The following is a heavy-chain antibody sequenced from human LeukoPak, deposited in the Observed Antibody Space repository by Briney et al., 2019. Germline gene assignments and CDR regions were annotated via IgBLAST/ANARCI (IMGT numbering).Heavy chain of an antibody. J-gene: IGHJ3*02. CDR2: IYPGDSDT. V-gene: IGHV5-51*01. Sequence: GESLKISCKGSGYSFTGYWIGWVRQMPGKGLEWMGIIYPGDSDTRYSPSFQGQVTISADKSISPAYLQWSSLKASDTAMYYCARPPVATAVDAFDIWGQGTMVTVSS. CDR3: ARPPVATAVDAFDI. CDR1: GYSFTGYW. D-gene: IGHD5-12*01.